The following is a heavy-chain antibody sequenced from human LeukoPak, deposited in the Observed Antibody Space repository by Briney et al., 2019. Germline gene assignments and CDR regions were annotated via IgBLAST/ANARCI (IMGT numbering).Heavy chain of an antibody. CDR1: GLTFSIYG. V-gene: IGHV3-23*01. J-gene: IGHJ4*02. CDR2: FSSSATSAT. D-gene: IGHD4-23*01. Sequence: GGSLRLSCAASGLTFSIYGMGWVGQAPGKGLQWASAFSSSATSATYYADSVKGRFTVSRDNSKNTLYMQMNSLRGEDTAVYYCAKHFGGNTYYFDSWGQGALVTVSS. CDR3: AKHFGGNTYYFDS.